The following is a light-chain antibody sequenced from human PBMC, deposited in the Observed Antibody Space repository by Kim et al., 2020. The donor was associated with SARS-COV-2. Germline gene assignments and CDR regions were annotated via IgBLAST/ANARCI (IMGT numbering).Light chain of an antibody. Sequence: EIVLTQSPGTLSLSPEERATLSCRASQSVSSSYLAWYQQKPGQAPRLLIYGASSRATGIPDRFSGSGSATDFTLTISRLEPEDFAVYYCQLYGSSPWTFGQGTKVDIK. J-gene: IGKJ1*01. CDR2: GAS. CDR3: QLYGSSPWT. CDR1: QSVSSSY. V-gene: IGKV3-20*01.